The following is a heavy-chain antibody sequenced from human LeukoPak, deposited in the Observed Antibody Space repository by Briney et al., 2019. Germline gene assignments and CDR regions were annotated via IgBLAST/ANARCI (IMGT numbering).Heavy chain of an antibody. J-gene: IGHJ4*02. CDR2: ISGSGGST. CDR1: GFTFSSHA. Sequence: GGSLRLSCAASGFTFSSHAMSWVRQAPGKGLEWVSAISGSGGSTYYADSVKGRFTISRDNSKNTLYLQMNSLRAEDTAVYYCAKGSSDYGSGSSDFDYWGQGTLVTVSS. CDR3: AKGSSDYGSGSSDFDY. V-gene: IGHV3-23*01. D-gene: IGHD3-10*01.